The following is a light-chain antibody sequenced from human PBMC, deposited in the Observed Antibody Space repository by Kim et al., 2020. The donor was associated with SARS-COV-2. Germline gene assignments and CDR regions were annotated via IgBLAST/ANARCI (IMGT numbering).Light chain of an antibody. CDR2: DVN. J-gene: IGLJ3*02. CDR3: SSFTTRSTLV. Sequence: GHPIPISCTGTSSNICSFNYVPWHQQHPGKAPKLMIYDVNKRPSGISSRFSGSKSGSTASLTISGLQAEDEADYYCSSFTTRSTLVFGGGTQLTVL. V-gene: IGLV2-14*03. CDR1: SSNICSFNY.